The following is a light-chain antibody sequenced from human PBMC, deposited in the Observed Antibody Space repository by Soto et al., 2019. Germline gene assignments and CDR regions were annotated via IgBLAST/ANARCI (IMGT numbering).Light chain of an antibody. CDR3: QQTYIMPFT. J-gene: IGKJ3*01. CDR1: QGIRDF. CDR2: AAS. V-gene: IGKV1-39*01. Sequence: DVQMTQSPSSLSASVGDRVTITCRASQGIRDFLNWYQQRPGKAPNLLIYAASSLERGVTSRFSVRGAETDFTLTISSLQHEDFATYWCQQTYIMPFTFGPGTKVDFK.